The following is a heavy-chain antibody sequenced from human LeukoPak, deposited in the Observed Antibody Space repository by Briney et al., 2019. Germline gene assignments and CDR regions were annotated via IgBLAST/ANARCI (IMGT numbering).Heavy chain of an antibody. J-gene: IGHJ5*02. CDR2: IYYSGST. D-gene: IGHD3-16*02. V-gene: IGHV4-39*07. CDR1: GGSISSSSYY. Sequence: SETLSLTCTVSGGSISSSSYYWGWIRQPPGKGLEWIGSIYYSGSTYYNPSLKSRVTISVDTSKNQFSLKLSSVTAADTAMYYCATDQPSDYVWGSYRYKSFDPWGQGTLVTVSS. CDR3: ATDQPSDYVWGSYRYKSFDP.